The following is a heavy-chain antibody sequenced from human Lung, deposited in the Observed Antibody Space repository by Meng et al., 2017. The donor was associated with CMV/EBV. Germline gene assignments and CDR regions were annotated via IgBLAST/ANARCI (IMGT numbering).Heavy chain of an antibody. V-gene: IGHV4-4*07. J-gene: IGHJ4*02. CDR1: SDSITNYF. Sequence: GPRRVKPSESLPVPCIVSSDSITNYFWSWVRQPAGKGLEWIGRLYPDGSTDYNPSLSSRLTLSLDTSKIRFSLKLRSVTAADTAIYYCARTPVRFCNTHMCYAFDYWGQGALVTVSS. CDR3: ARTPVRFCNTHMCYAFDY. D-gene: IGHD2-2*01. CDR2: LYPDGST.